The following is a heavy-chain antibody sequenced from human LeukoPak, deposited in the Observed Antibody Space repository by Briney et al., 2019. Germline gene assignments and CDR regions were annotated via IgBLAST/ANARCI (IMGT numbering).Heavy chain of an antibody. CDR2: ISGSGGST. CDR1: GFTFSTYG. V-gene: IGHV3-23*01. CDR3: AKKSYYDSSGYYYFDF. D-gene: IGHD3-22*01. J-gene: IGHJ4*02. Sequence: PGRSLRLSCAASGFTFSTYGMNWVRQAPGKGLEWVSAISGSGGSTYYADSVKGRFTISRDNSKNTLYLQMNSLRAEDTAVYYCAKKSYYDSSGYYYFDFWGQGTLVTVSS.